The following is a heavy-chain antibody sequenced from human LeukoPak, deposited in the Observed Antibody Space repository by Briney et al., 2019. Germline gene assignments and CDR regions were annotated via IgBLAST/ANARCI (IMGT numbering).Heavy chain of an antibody. J-gene: IGHJ3*02. CDR3: ARVQRGEQWLVRGAFDI. CDR1: GGTFSSYA. CDR2: IIPIFGTA. Sequence: VKVSCKASGGTFSSYAISWVRQAPGQGLEWMGGIIPIFGTANYAQKFQGRVTITADKSTSTAYMELSSLRSEDTAVYYCARVQRGEQWLVRGAFDIWGQGTMVTVSS. V-gene: IGHV1-69*06. D-gene: IGHD6-19*01.